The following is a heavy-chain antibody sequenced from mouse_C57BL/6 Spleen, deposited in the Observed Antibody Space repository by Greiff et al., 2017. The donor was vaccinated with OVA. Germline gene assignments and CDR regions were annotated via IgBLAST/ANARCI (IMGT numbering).Heavy chain of an antibody. D-gene: IGHD2-3*01. J-gene: IGHJ3*01. Sequence: VQLQQSGAELVRPGASVQLSCTASGFNIKDDYMHWVKQRPEQGLEWIGWIDPENGDTEYASKFQGKATITADTSSNTAYLQLSSLTSEDTAVYYCTTSLYDGYPAWFAYWGQGTLVTVSA. CDR1: GFNIKDDY. CDR2: IDPENGDT. CDR3: TTSLYDGYPAWFAY. V-gene: IGHV14-4*01.